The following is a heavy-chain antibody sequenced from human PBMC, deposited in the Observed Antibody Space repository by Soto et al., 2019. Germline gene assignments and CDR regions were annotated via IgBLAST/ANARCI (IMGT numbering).Heavy chain of an antibody. V-gene: IGHV1-69*01. D-gene: IGHD6-19*01. CDR1: GGIFSNFA. J-gene: IGHJ4*02. Sequence: QVQLVQSGAEVKQPGSSVKVSCKGSGGIFSNFAFNWMRQAPGQGLEWMGGIIPTLGTPHYAQKFLGRVTITADESTRTVYMEMSSLTVEDTAVYYCARVGLGAYDYWGQGTLVIVSS. CDR2: IIPTLGTP. CDR3: ARVGLGAYDY.